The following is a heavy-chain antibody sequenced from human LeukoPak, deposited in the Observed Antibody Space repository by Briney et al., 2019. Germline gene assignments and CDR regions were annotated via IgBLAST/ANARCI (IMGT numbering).Heavy chain of an antibody. CDR3: ARVTGYVMEDYFDY. V-gene: IGHV4-59*01. Sequence: SETLSLTCTVSGGSISSYYWSWIRQPPGKGLEWIGYIYHSGSTNYNPSLKSRVTISVDTSKNQFSLRLSSVTAADTAVYYCARVTGYVMEDYFDYWGQGTLVTVSS. CDR2: IYHSGST. CDR1: GGSISSYY. J-gene: IGHJ4*02. D-gene: IGHD6-13*01.